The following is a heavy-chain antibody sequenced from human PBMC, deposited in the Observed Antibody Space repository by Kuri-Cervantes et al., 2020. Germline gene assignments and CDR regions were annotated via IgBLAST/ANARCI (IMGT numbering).Heavy chain of an antibody. CDR3: ARGSKNVWGLLIGGYFQH. CDR2: ISYDGSNK. Sequence: GGSLRLSCAASGFTFSSYAMHWVRQAPGKGLECVAVISYDGSNKYYADSVKGRFTISRDNSKNTLYLQMNSLRAEDTAVYYCARGSKNVWGLLIGGYFQHWGQGTLVTVSS. D-gene: IGHD1-26*01. CDR1: GFTFSSYA. V-gene: IGHV3-30-3*01. J-gene: IGHJ1*01.